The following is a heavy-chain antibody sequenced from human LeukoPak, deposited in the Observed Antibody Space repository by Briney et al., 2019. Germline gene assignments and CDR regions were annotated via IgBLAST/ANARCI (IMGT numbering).Heavy chain of an antibody. J-gene: IGHJ4*02. CDR1: GFIFSNYA. CDR2: ITGSGGGT. CDR3: AKRHATGGDFDN. Sequence: PGGSLRLSCAASGFIFSNYAMSWVRQAPGKGLEWVSTITGSGGGTYYADSVKGRFTISRDNSKNTLYVQMSSLRAEDTAVYHCAKRHATGGDFDNWGQGTLVTASS. V-gene: IGHV3-23*01. D-gene: IGHD2-15*01.